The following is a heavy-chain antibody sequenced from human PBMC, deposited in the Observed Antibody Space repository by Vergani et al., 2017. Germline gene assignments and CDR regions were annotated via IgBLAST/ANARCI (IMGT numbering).Heavy chain of an antibody. CDR1: GFTFSSHA. CDR3: ARDNYRHPGAVDY. Sequence: EVQLLQSEGAVVQPGGSLRLSCVASGFTFSSHAMSWVRQGHGQGLEWVSSIKNTGDSTHYADSVKGRFTISRDNSKNTLYLHMKSLRAEDTAVYYCARDNYRHPGAVDYWGQGTLVTVSS. CDR2: IKNTGDST. V-gene: IGHV3-23*01. J-gene: IGHJ4*02. D-gene: IGHD3-16*02.